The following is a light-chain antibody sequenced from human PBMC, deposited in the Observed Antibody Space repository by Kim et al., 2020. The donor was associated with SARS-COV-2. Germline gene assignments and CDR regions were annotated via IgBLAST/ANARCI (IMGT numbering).Light chain of an antibody. CDR3: LQHNTDPIT. J-gene: IGKJ5*01. CDR2: GAS. CDR1: QSIRND. V-gene: IGKV1-17*01. Sequence: AYVGDRVTITCLASQSIRNDLGWYQQNPGRAPKRLSYGASSLQSGVPSRFSGSGSGTEFTLTITSLQPEDFATYFCLQHNTDPITFVQGTRMEIK.